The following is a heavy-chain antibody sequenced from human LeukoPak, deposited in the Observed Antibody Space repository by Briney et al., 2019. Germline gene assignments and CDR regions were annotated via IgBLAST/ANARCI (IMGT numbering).Heavy chain of an antibody. CDR2: IYYNGIIS. J-gene: IGHJ6*02. V-gene: IGHV4-39*02. D-gene: IGHD6-19*01. Sequence: PSETLSLTCSVSGGSFSSSSYYWGWIRQPPGKGLEWIGSIYYNGIISYYNPSLESRVTISVDTSKNQFSLRLNSVTAADTAVYYCAREEGTAVAAPYYGMDVWGQGTTVTVSS. CDR3: AREEGTAVAAPYYGMDV. CDR1: GGSFSSSSYY.